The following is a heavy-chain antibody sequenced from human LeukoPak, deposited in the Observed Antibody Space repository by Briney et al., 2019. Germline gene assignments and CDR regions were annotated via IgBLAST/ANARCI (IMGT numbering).Heavy chain of an antibody. D-gene: IGHD3-22*01. Sequence: SGGSLRLTCAVSGFTVSNNYLTWVRQAPGKGLQWVSLIYSGGFTYYADSVKGRFTISRDSSKNTVFLQMNSLTAEDAAVYYCAKTTNYYDSSGYSFSLDLWGQGTLVTVSS. CDR3: AKTTNYYDSSGYSFSLDL. CDR2: IYSGGFT. J-gene: IGHJ4*02. V-gene: IGHV3-66*01. CDR1: GFTVSNNY.